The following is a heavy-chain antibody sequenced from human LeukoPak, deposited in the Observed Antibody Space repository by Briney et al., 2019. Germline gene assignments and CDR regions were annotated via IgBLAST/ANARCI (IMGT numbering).Heavy chain of an antibody. Sequence: SETLSLTCTVSGGSISSSSYYWGWIRQPPGKGLEWIGSIYYSGSTYYNPSLKSRVTISVDTSKNQFSLKLSSVTAADTAVYDCARHVDYGDIYVDYWGQGTLVTVSS. J-gene: IGHJ4*02. CDR2: IYYSGST. V-gene: IGHV4-39*01. CDR3: ARHVDYGDIYVDY. CDR1: GGSISSSSYY. D-gene: IGHD4-17*01.